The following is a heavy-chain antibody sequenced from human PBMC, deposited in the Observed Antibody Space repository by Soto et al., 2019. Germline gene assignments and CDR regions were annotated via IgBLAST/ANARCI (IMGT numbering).Heavy chain of an antibody. CDR3: ARLNPIAAAFYY. D-gene: IGHD6-13*01. CDR1: GFTFSSYA. CDR2: ISSNGGST. V-gene: IGHV3-64*01. J-gene: IGHJ4*02. Sequence: EVQLVESGGGLVQPGGSLRLSCAASGFTFSSYAMHWVRQAPGKGLEYVSAISSNGGSTHYANSVKGRFTISRDNSKNTLYLQKGSLRAEDMAVYYCARLNPIAAAFYYWGQGTLVTVSS.